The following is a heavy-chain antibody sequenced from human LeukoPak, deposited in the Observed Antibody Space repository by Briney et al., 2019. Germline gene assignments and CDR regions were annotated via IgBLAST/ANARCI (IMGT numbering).Heavy chain of an antibody. CDR1: GFTFSSYG. J-gene: IGHJ4*02. CDR3: AKVGFGELLPDY. V-gene: IGHV3-30*18. D-gene: IGHD3-10*01. Sequence: GRSLRHSCAASGFTFSSYGMHWVRQAPGKGLEWVAVISYDGSNKYYADSVKGRFTISRDNSKNTLYLQMNSLRAEDTAVYYCAKVGFGELLPDYWGQGTLVTVSS. CDR2: ISYDGSNK.